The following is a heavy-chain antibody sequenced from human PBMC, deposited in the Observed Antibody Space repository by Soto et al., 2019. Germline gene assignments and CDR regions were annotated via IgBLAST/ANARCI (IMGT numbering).Heavy chain of an antibody. CDR1: GFSFTVYA. J-gene: IGHJ5*02. CDR3: YKGSIEYSASVDR. CDR2: ISARGGSS. Sequence: EVQLLESGGGLVQPGGSLRLACAASGFSFTVYAMVWVGQAPGQGLEWVSVISARGGSSDFADSVKGRFTISRDNSKNVLTQEMNNLKAEETATDFCYKGSIEYSASVDRWGQGTLVLVSS. V-gene: IGHV3-23*01. D-gene: IGHD5-12*01.